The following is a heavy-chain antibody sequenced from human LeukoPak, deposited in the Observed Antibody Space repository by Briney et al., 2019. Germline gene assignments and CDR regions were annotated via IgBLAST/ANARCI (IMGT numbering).Heavy chain of an antibody. J-gene: IGHJ4*02. CDR3: ASPQYYCASNGYNSVCYFDH. D-gene: IGHD3-22*01. Sequence: SETLSLTCAVYGGSFSDSYWGWIRQPPEKGLQWIGDINHSGSTYYNPSLRSRLTISLDTSKNQFSLTLSSVTAADTAVYYCASPQYYCASNGYNSVCYFDHWGQGAVVTVSS. CDR1: GGSFSDSY. V-gene: IGHV4-34*01. CDR2: INHSGST.